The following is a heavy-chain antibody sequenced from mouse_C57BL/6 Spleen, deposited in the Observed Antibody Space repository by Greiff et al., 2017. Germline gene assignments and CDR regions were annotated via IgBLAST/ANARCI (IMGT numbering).Heavy chain of an antibody. CDR3: ARQYLDY. J-gene: IGHJ2*01. CDR2: INPNNGGT. CDR1: GYTFTDYY. V-gene: IGHV1-26*01. Sequence: EVQLQQSGPELVKPGASVKISCKASGYTFTDYYMNWVKQSHGKSLEWIGDINPNNGGTSYNQKFKGKATLTVDKSSSTAYMELRSLTSEDSAVYYCARQYLDYWGQGTTLTVSS.